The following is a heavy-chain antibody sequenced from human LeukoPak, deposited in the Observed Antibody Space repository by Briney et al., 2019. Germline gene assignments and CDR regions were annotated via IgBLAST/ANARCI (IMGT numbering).Heavy chain of an antibody. V-gene: IGHV3-66*01. D-gene: IGHD3-3*02. Sequence: GGSLRLSCAASGFTVTSNSMSWVRQAPGKGLEWVSLIYSGGSSYLADSVKGRFTISRDNSKDTLYLQMNSLRDEDTAVYYCAKSLFLDYWGQGTLVTVSS. CDR2: IYSGGSS. CDR3: AKSLFLDY. CDR1: GFTVTSNS. J-gene: IGHJ4*02.